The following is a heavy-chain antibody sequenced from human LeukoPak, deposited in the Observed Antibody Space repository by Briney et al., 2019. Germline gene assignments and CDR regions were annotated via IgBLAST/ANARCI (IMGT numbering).Heavy chain of an antibody. Sequence: GGSLRLSCAASGFTFSTYCMRWVRQAPGKGLEWVAVIWYDGGIKYYADSLKGRFTISRDNSKHTLYLQMNRLRAEDTAVYYCARAVGPYDYWGQGTLVTVSS. D-gene: IGHD3-10*01. V-gene: IGHV3-33*01. CDR1: GFTFSTYC. J-gene: IGHJ4*02. CDR2: IWYDGGIK. CDR3: ARAVGPYDY.